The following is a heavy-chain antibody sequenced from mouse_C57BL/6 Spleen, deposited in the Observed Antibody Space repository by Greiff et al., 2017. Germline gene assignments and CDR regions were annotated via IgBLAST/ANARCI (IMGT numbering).Heavy chain of an antibody. D-gene: IGHD1-1*01. CDR3: ARVTTVVAVAMDD. Sequence: QVQLQQPGTELVKPGASVKLSCKASGYTFTSYWMHWVKQRPGQGLEWIGTIYPSNGDTNYNEKFKSKAKLTVDTSSSTAYMQLSSLTSEDSAVYYCARVTTVVAVAMDDWGQGTSGTVST. J-gene: IGHJ4*01. CDR2: IYPSNGDT. V-gene: IGHV1-53*01. CDR1: GYTFTSYW.